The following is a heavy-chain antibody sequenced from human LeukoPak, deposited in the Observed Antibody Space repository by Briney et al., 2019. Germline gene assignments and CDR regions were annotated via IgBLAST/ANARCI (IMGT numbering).Heavy chain of an antibody. CDR1: GXTFSGSA. CDR2: IRSKANSYAT. CDR3: TDYDILTGYFR. J-gene: IGHJ4*02. D-gene: IGHD3-9*01. Sequence: GGSLKLSCAASGXTFSGSAMHWVRQASGKGLESVGRIRSKANSYATAYAASVKGRFTISRDDSKNTAYLQMNSLKTEDTAVYYCTDYDILTGYFRWGQGTLVTVSS. V-gene: IGHV3-73*01.